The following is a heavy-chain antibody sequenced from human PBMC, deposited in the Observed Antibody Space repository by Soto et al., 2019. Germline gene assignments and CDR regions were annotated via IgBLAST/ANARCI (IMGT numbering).Heavy chain of an antibody. Sequence: GASVKVSCKASGYTFTSYDINWVRQATGQGLEWMGWMNPNSGNTGYAQKFQGRVTMTRNTSISTAYMELSSLRSEDTAVYYCARGLGKDFWSGYSQPDAFDIWGQGTMVTVSS. CDR2: MNPNSGNT. CDR1: GYTFTSYD. D-gene: IGHD3-3*01. J-gene: IGHJ3*02. CDR3: ARGLGKDFWSGYSQPDAFDI. V-gene: IGHV1-8*01.